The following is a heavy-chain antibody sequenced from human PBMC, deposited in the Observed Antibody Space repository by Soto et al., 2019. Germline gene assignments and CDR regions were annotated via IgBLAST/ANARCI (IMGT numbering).Heavy chain of an antibody. V-gene: IGHV1-18*01. CDR3: ASGVGYSSSWTRYLDAFDI. J-gene: IGHJ3*02. CDR1: GYTFTSYG. D-gene: IGHD6-13*01. Sequence: GASVKVSCKASGYTFTSYGISWVRQAPGQGLEWMGWISAYNGNTNYAQKLQGRVTMTTDTSTSTAYMELRSLRSDDTAVYYCASGVGYSSSWTRYLDAFDIWGQGTMVTVSS. CDR2: ISAYNGNT.